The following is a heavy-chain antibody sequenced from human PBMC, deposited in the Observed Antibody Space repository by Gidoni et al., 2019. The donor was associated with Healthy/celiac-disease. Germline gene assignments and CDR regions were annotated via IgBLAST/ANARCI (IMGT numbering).Heavy chain of an antibody. J-gene: IGHJ4*02. D-gene: IGHD3-3*01. Sequence: EVQLLDPGGRWVQHDRLLILLCSASAAPLDGYGMHWVRQAPGTGLVWVSGISWNSGSFAYADTVQGRFTISRANAKNALYLQLHSLRAEDAALYSCAKARMVWSGHTYYFDYWGQGTLVTVSS. CDR1: AAPLDGYG. V-gene: IGHV3-9*01. CDR2: ISWNSGSF. CDR3: AKARMVWSGHTYYFDY.